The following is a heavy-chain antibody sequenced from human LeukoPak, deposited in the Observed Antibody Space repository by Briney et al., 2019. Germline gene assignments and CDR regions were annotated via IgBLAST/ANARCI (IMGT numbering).Heavy chain of an antibody. J-gene: IGHJ6*03. V-gene: IGHV4-4*07. Sequence: SETLSLTCTVSGGSISSYYWSWIRQPAGKGLEWIGRIYISGSTNYNPSLKSRVTMSVDTSKNQFSLKLSSVTAADTAVYYCASSTARYFDWSTIKGDYYYYMDVWGKGTTVTISS. CDR3: ASSTARYFDWSTIKGDYYYYMDV. CDR2: IYISGST. CDR1: GGSISSYY. D-gene: IGHD3-9*01.